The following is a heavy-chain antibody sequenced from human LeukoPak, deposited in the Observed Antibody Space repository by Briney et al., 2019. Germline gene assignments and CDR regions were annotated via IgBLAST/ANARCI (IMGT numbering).Heavy chain of an antibody. CDR1: GFTFSSYE. CDR2: IKQDGSEK. J-gene: IGHJ3*02. D-gene: IGHD7-27*01. CDR3: ARDGEFTDAFDI. Sequence: GGSLRLSCAASGFTFSSYEMNWVRQAPGKGLEWVANIKQDGSEKYYVDSVKGRFTISRDNAKNSLYLQMNSLRAEDTAVYYCARDGEFTDAFDIWGQGTMVTVSS. V-gene: IGHV3-7*01.